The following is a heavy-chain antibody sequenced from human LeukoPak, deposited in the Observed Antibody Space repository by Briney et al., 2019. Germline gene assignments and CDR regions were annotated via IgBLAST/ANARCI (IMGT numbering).Heavy chain of an antibody. J-gene: IGHJ4*02. D-gene: IGHD5-12*01. CDR1: GGSISSNSYY. CDR3: ARHQWQRPYYFDY. CDR2: ISYSGSS. Sequence: SETLALTCTVSGGSISSNSYYWGWIRQPPGKGLEWIGSISYSGSSYYNPSLKSRVTISVDTSKNQFSLKLSSVTAADTAVYYCARHQWQRPYYFDYWGQGTLVTVSS. V-gene: IGHV4-39*01.